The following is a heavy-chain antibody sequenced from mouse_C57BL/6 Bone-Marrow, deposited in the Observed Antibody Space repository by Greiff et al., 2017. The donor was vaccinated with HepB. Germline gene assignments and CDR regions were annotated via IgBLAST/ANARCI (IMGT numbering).Heavy chain of an antibody. CDR3: ARNGVTTVVANFDY. CDR1: GFSLTSYA. J-gene: IGHJ2*01. CDR2: IWTGGGT. Sequence: QVQLQQSGPGLVAPSQSLSITCTVSGFSLTSYAISWVRQPPGKGLEWLGVIWTGGGTNYNSALKSRLSISKDNSKSQVFLKMKSLQTDDTARYYCARNGVTTVVANFDYWGQGTTLTVSS. V-gene: IGHV2-9-1*01. D-gene: IGHD1-1*01.